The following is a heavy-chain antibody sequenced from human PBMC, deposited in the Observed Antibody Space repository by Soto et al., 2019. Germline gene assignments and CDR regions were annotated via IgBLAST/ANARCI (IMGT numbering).Heavy chain of an antibody. D-gene: IGHD2-15*01. J-gene: IGHJ4*02. CDR3: ASFLAATPGVDY. V-gene: IGHV1-69*13. CDR2: IIPIFGTA. Sequence: SVKVSCKASGGTFSSYAISWVRQAPGQGLEWMGGIIPIFGTANYAQKFQGRVTITADESTSTAYMELSSLRSEDTAVYFCASFLAATPGVDYRGQRTPVTVSS. CDR1: GGTFSSYA.